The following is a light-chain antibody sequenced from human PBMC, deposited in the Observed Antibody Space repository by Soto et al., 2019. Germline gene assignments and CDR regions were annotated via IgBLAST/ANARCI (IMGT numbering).Light chain of an antibody. V-gene: IGKV1-13*02. CDR3: QKFNSYPIT. Sequence: AIQLTQSPSSLSASVGDRVTITCRASQDITGALAWYQQKPGTAPKILIYDVSTLESGVPSRFSGSSSGTDFTLTIRSLKPVDFATYYCQKFNSYPITFGQGTRLEIK. CDR2: DVS. J-gene: IGKJ5*01. CDR1: QDITGA.